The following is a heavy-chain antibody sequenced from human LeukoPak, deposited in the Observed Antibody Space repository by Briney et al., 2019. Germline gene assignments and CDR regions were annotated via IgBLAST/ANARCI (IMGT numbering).Heavy chain of an antibody. V-gene: IGHV3-30*02. Sequence: PGGSLRLSCVASGFIFSRYGMQWVRQAPGKGLEWVTFIRSDGSNEYYADSVKGRFIISRENSKNTVYLQMNSLRAEDTAVYYCAKDLVVDTGMGDALHIWGQGTMVTVSS. CDR3: AKDLVVDTGMGDALHI. D-gene: IGHD5-18*01. J-gene: IGHJ3*02. CDR2: IRSDGSNE. CDR1: GFIFSRYG.